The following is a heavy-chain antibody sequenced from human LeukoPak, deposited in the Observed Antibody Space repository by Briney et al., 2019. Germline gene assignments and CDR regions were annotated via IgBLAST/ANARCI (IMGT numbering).Heavy chain of an antibody. D-gene: IGHD1-26*01. CDR1: GFTFSSYA. Sequence: GGSLRLSCAASGFTFSSYAMSWVRQAPGKGLEWVSAIGGSGGSTFYADSVKGRFTISRDSSKNTLYLQMNSLRAEDTAVYYCAKRGAEVGTTIAPGDYWGQGSLVTVSS. J-gene: IGHJ4*02. V-gene: IGHV3-23*01. CDR2: IGGSGGST. CDR3: AKRGAEVGTTIAPGDY.